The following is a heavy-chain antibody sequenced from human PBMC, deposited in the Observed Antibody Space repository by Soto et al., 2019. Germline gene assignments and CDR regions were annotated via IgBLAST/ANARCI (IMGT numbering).Heavy chain of an antibody. J-gene: IGHJ4*02. CDR2: IYYSGSA. Sequence: SETLSLTCTVSGGSISSSSYYWGWIRQPPGKGLEWIGSIYYSGSAYYNPSLKSRVTISVDTSKNQFSLKLSSVTSADTAVYYCARIHSNGGCEYWGQGTLVTVSS. V-gene: IGHV4-39*01. D-gene: IGHD3-22*01. CDR3: ARIHSNGGCEY. CDR1: GGSISSSSYY.